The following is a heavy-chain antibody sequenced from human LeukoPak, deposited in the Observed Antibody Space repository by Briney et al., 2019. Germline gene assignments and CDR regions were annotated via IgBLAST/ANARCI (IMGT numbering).Heavy chain of an antibody. D-gene: IGHD5/OR15-5a*01. CDR3: ARGPSGVSPYYCYMYV. J-gene: IGHJ6*03. CDR1: GFTFSSYS. Sequence: GRSLRLFCAASGFTFSSYSMNWVCQAPGKGLEWVSSISSSSSYIYSADAAKGRFTFHRNNPKNTLYLNKNRLSDHTADVYYCARGPSGVSPYYCYMYVWGKGTTVTISS. V-gene: IGHV3-21*01. CDR2: ISSSSSYI.